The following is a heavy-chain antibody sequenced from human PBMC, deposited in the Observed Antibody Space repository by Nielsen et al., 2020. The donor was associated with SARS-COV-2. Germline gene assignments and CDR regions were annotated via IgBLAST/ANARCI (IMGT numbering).Heavy chain of an antibody. CDR2: ISYDGSNK. CDR3: ARVEDGGRHYYYYGMDV. CDR1: GFTFSIYA. D-gene: IGHD3-16*01. J-gene: IGHJ6*02. V-gene: IGHV3-30-3*01. Sequence: GGSLRLSCAASGFTFSIYALHWVRQPPGKGLEWVTLISYDGSNKYYADSVKGRFTISRDNSKNTLYLQMNSLRAEDTAVYYCARVEDGGRHYYYYGMDVWGQGTTVTVSS.